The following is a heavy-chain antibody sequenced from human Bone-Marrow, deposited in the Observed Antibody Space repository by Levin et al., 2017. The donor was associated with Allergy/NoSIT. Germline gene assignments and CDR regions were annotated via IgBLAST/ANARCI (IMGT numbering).Heavy chain of an antibody. D-gene: IGHD3-16*02. V-gene: IGHV4-4*02. CDR2: IYHSGST. Sequence: SSETLSLTCAVSGGSISSSNWWSWVRQPPGKGLEWIGEIYHSGSTNYNPSLKSRVTISVDKSKNQFSLKLSSVTAADTAVYYCARWGERTGVRLGELSLFLAAFDIWGQGTMVTVSS. J-gene: IGHJ3*02. CDR1: GGSISSSNW. CDR3: ARWGERTGVRLGELSLFLAAFDI.